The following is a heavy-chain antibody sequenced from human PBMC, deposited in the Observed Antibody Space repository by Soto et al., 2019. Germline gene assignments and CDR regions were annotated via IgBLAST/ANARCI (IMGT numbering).Heavy chain of an antibody. CDR1: GFSLSTSGVG. Sequence: QITLKESGPTLVKPTQTLTLTCTFSGFSLSTSGVGVAWIRQPPGKALEWLALIYWDDDKRYSPSLKSRLTITKHTSKTQVVLTMTKMDPVDTATYYCAHGTEKFDPWGQGTLVTVSS. J-gene: IGHJ5*02. V-gene: IGHV2-5*02. CDR2: IYWDDDK. CDR3: AHGTEKFDP.